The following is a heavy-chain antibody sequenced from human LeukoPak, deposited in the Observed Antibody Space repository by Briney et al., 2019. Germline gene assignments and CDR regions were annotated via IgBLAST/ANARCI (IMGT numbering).Heavy chain of an antibody. D-gene: IGHD6-19*01. CDR2: INPSDGST. J-gene: IGHJ6*02. V-gene: IGHV1-46*01. Sequence: GASVKVSCKASGYIFTTYYMHWVRQAPGQGLEWMGVINPSDGSTNYAQRFQGRVTFTSDTSATVVYMDLSSLRSEDTAEYYRARDQGVAGFMDVWGQGPRSPSP. CDR1: GYIFTTYY. CDR3: ARDQGVAGFMDV.